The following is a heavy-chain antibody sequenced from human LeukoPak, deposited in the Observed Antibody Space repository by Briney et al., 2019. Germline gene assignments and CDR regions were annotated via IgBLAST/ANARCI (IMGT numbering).Heavy chain of an antibody. V-gene: IGHV3-23*01. J-gene: IGHJ4*02. CDR3: AKDRGHFWSGFGY. CDR2: ICGSGGST. D-gene: IGHD3-3*02. CDR1: GFTFSSYA. Sequence: GGSLRLSCAASGFTFSSYAMSWVRQAPGKGLEWVSAICGSGGSTYYADSVKGRFTISRDNSKNTLYLQMNSLRAEDTAVYYCAKDRGHFWSGFGYWGQGTLVTVSS.